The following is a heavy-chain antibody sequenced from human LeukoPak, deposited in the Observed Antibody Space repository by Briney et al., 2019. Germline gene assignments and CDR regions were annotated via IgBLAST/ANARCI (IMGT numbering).Heavy chain of an antibody. CDR1: GFTFSSYS. V-gene: IGHV3-21*01. J-gene: IGHJ4*02. Sequence: PGGSLRLSCAASGFTFSSYSMNWVRQAPGKGLEWVSSISSSSSYIYYADSVKGRFTISRDNAKKSLYLQMNSRRAEDTAVYYCARSGPTYGSGSYVHVYWGQGTLVTVSS. CDR3: ARSGPTYGSGSYVHVY. D-gene: IGHD3-10*01. CDR2: ISSSSSYI.